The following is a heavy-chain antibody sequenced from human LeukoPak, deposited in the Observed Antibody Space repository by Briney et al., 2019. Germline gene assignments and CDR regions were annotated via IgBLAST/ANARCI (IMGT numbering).Heavy chain of an antibody. Sequence: GGSLRLSCAASGFSLSAYWMTWVRQAPGKGLEWVAVISYDGSNKDYADSVKGRFTISRDNSKNTLYLQMNSLRAEDTAVYYCARAPVWFGEWFFDYWGQGTLVTVSS. CDR1: GFSLSAYW. D-gene: IGHD3-10*01. CDR3: ARAPVWFGEWFFDY. J-gene: IGHJ4*02. CDR2: ISYDGSNK. V-gene: IGHV3-30*03.